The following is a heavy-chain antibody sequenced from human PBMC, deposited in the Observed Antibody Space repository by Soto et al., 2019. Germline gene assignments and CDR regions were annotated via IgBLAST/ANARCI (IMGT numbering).Heavy chain of an antibody. CDR3: ASDPRLLCYFDF. D-gene: IGHD6-6*01. CDR2: INPNSGAV. Sequence: GASVKVSCKAAGYTFIGYYIHWVRQAPGQGLEWMGRINPNSGAVTYGETFQGRVTMTRDTSNNTAYMELSRLRSDDTAVYYCASDPRLLCYFDFWGQGTMVTVSS. CDR1: GYTFIGYY. V-gene: IGHV1-2*06. J-gene: IGHJ4*02.